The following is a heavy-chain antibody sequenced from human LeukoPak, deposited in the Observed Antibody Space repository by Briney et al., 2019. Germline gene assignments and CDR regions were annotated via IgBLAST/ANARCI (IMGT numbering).Heavy chain of an antibody. CDR2: IYYSGST. J-gene: IGHJ4*02. D-gene: IGHD3-10*01. Sequence: SETLSLTCTVSGGSVSSDNYYWNWIRQPPGTGLEWIGYIYYSGSTDYNPSLKSRVTISVDTSKNQFSLKLSSVTAADTAVYYCARTYHYGSGSYFLFDFWGQGTLVTVSS. CDR3: ARTYHYGSGSYFLFDF. CDR1: GGSVSSDNYY. V-gene: IGHV4-61*01.